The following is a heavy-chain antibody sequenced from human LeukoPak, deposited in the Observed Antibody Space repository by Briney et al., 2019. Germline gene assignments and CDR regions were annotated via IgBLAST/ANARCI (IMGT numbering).Heavy chain of an antibody. D-gene: IGHD5-18*01. CDR3: ARHPTAMVTYYFDY. J-gene: IGHJ4*02. V-gene: IGHV5-51*01. CDR2: IYPGDSDT. CDR1: GYIFTSYW. Sequence: GESLKISCKGSGYIFTSYWIGWVRQMPGKGLEWMGIIYPGDSDTRYSPSFQGQVTISADNSISTAYLQWSSLKASDTAMYYCARHPTAMVTYYFDYWGQGTLVTVSS.